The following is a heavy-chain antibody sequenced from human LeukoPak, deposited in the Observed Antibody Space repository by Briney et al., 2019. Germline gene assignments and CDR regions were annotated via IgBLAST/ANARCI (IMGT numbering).Heavy chain of an antibody. CDR3: AREAYYDFWSGYYTGPGDI. V-gene: IGHV1-18*01. CDR1: GYTFTTYA. J-gene: IGHJ3*02. D-gene: IGHD3-3*01. Sequence: ASVKVSCKASGYTFTTYAITWVRQAPGQGLEWMGWISASNGNTNFAQNLQGRLTMTTDTSTSTAYMELRSLRSDDTAVYYCAREAYYDFWSGYYTGPGDIWGQGTMVTVSS. CDR2: ISASNGNT.